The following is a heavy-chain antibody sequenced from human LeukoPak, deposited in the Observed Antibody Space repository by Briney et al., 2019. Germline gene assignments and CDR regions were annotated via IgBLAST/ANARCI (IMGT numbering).Heavy chain of an antibody. V-gene: IGHV3-48*04. Sequence: QPGGSLRLSCAASGISVSSNNMHWVRQAPGGGLEWVSYISAGSGTIYSADSVKGRFITSRDNAKNSLYLQMNSLRVEDTAVYFCARDLGLRRMIWGRGTLVAVSS. J-gene: IGHJ2*01. CDR3: ARDLGLRRMI. D-gene: IGHD5-12*01. CDR1: GISVSSNN. CDR2: ISAGSGTI.